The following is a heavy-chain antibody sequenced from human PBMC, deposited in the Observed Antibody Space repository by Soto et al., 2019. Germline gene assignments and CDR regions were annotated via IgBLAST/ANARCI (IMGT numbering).Heavy chain of an antibody. CDR2: ISGSGGST. CDR1: GFTFSSYA. V-gene: IGHV3-23*01. D-gene: IGHD3-3*01. J-gene: IGHJ4*02. CDR3: AKDPGEGFWSHSNYFDY. Sequence: EVQLLESGGGLVQPGGSLRLSCAASGFTFSSYAMSWVRQAPGKGLEWVSAISGSGGSTYYADSVKGRFTISRDNSKNTLYLQMNSLRAEDTAVYYCAKDPGEGFWSHSNYFDYWGQGTLVTVSS.